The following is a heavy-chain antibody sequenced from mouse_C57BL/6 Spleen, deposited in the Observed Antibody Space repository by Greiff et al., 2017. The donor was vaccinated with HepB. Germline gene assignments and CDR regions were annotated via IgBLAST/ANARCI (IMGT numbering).Heavy chain of an antibody. CDR3: ARGLITTVVATDYYAMDY. V-gene: IGHV1-53*01. CDR1: GYTFTSYW. Sequence: VQLQQPGTELVKPGASVKLSCKASGYTFTSYWMHWVKQRPGQGLEWIGNINPSNGGTNYNEKFKSKATLTVDKSSSTAYMQLSSLTSEDSAVYYCARGLITTVVATDYYAMDYWGQGTSVTVSS. D-gene: IGHD1-1*01. CDR2: INPSNGGT. J-gene: IGHJ4*01.